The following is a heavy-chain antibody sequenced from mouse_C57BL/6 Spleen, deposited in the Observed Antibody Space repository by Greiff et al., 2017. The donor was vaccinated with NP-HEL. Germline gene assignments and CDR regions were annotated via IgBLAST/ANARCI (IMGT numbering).Heavy chain of an antibody. J-gene: IGHJ1*03. CDR1: GYAFSSYW. V-gene: IGHV1-80*01. Sequence: QVQLQQSGAELVKPGASVKISCKASGYAFSSYWMNWVKQRPGKGLEWIGQIYPGDGDTNYNGKFKGKATLTADKSSSTAYMQLSSLTSEDSAVYFCARFGGSYGYFDVWGTGTTVTVSS. CDR2: IYPGDGDT. D-gene: IGHD1-1*02. CDR3: ARFGGSYGYFDV.